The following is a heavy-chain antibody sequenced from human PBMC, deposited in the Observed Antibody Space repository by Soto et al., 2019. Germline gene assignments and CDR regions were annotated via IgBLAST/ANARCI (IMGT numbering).Heavy chain of an antibody. CDR2: ISYDGSNK. CDR1: GFTFSSYA. D-gene: IGHD2-2*01. Sequence: GGSLRLSCAASGFTFSSYAMHWVRQAPGKGLEWVAVISYDGSNKYYADSVKGRFTISRDNSKNTLYLQMNSLRAEDTAVYYCARDLGDIVVVPAATPVAHYGMDVWGQGTTVTVSS. J-gene: IGHJ6*02. V-gene: IGHV3-30-3*01. CDR3: ARDLGDIVVVPAATPVAHYGMDV.